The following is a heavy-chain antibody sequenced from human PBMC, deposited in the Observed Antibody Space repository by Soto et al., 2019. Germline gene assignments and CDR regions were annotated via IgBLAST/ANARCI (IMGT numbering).Heavy chain of an antibody. J-gene: IGHJ6*03. D-gene: IGHD1-7*01. Sequence: GGSLRLSCAASGFTFSDYYMSWIRQAPGKGLEWVSYISSSGSTIYYADSVKGRFTISRDNAKNSLYLQMNSLRAEDTAVYYCARDSVELPNYYMDVWGKGTTVTVSS. CDR1: GFTFSDYY. V-gene: IGHV3-11*01. CDR3: ARDSVELPNYYMDV. CDR2: ISSSGSTI.